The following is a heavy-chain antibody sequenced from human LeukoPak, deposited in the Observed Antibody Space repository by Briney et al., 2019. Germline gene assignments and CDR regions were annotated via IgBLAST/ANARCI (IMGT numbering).Heavy chain of an antibody. D-gene: IGHD7-27*01. CDR2: MSPNSGDT. J-gene: IGHJ4*02. CDR1: GYTFTSYD. Sequence: ASVKVSCKTSGYTFTSYDINWVRQATGQGLEWLGWMSPNSGDTGYAQKFQGRVTMTRGTSTNTAYMELSALTSEDTAVYYCARNPPRTGDFHSWGQGALVTVSS. CDR3: ARNPPRTGDFHS. V-gene: IGHV1-8*01.